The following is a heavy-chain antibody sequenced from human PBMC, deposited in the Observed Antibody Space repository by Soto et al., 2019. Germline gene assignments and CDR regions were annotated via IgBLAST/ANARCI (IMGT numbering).Heavy chain of an antibody. Sequence: QVQLQESGPGLVKPSETLSLTCTVSGGSISSYYWSWIRQPPGKGLEWIGYIYYSGSTNYNPSLKSRVTISVDTSKNQFSLKLSSVTAADTAVYYCARVKSGPEWLSAFDIWGQGTMVTVSS. CDR1: GGSISSYY. CDR3: ARVKSGPEWLSAFDI. J-gene: IGHJ3*02. CDR2: IYYSGST. D-gene: IGHD3-3*01. V-gene: IGHV4-59*08.